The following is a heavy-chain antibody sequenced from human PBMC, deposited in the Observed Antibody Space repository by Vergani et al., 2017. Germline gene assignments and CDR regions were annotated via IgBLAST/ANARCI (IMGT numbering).Heavy chain of an antibody. V-gene: IGHV3-30*04. J-gene: IGHJ4*02. Sequence: QVQLVESGGGVVQPGRSLRLSCAASGFTFCSYAMHWVRQAPGKGLEWVAVISYDGSNKYYADSVKGRVTISRDNSKNTLYLQMNSLRAEDTAVYYCARVFTAAGTRYFDYWGQGTLVTVSS. CDR1: GFTFCSYA. CDR3: ARVFTAAGTRYFDY. D-gene: IGHD6-13*01. CDR2: ISYDGSNK.